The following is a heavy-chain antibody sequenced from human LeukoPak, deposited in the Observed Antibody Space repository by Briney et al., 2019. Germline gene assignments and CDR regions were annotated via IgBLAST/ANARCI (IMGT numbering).Heavy chain of an antibody. J-gene: IGHJ6*02. D-gene: IGHD1-26*01. CDR2: FDPEDGET. V-gene: IGHV1-24*01. CDR1: GYTLTELS. Sequence: ASVKVSCKVSGYTLTELSMHWVRQAPGKGLERMGGFDPEDGETIYAQKFQGRVTMTEDTSTDTAYMELSSLRSEDTAVYYCATRGFTGGGYYYYGMDVWGQGTTVTVSS. CDR3: ATRGFTGGGYYYYGMDV.